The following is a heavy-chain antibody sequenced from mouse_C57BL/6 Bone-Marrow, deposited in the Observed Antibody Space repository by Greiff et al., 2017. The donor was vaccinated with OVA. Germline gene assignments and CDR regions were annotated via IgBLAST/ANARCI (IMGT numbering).Heavy chain of an antibody. Sequence: EVKLVESGGGLVQPGGSLRLSCATSGFTFSDFYMEWVRQPPGKRLEGIAASRNKANDYTTEYSASVKGRFIVSRDTSQSILYLQMNALRAEDTAIYYCARDYYGSSYWYFDVWGAGTTVTVSS. CDR2: SRNKANDYTT. J-gene: IGHJ1*01. CDR1: GFTFSDFY. D-gene: IGHD1-1*01. V-gene: IGHV7-1*02. CDR3: ARDYYGSSYWYFDV.